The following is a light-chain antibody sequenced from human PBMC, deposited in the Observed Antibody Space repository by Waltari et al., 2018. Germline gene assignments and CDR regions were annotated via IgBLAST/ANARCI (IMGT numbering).Light chain of an antibody. J-gene: IGKJ2*01. CDR3: HHYNHWPPMST. Sequence: EILMTQSPATLSVSPGEPATISCRASESIGRNLVWYQLKPGQAPRLLFYGASSRATGIPASFSGSGFGTDFTLTITNLQSEDFAVYYCHHYNHWPPMSTFGQGTKLEI. V-gene: IGKV3D-15*01. CDR1: ESIGRN. CDR2: GAS.